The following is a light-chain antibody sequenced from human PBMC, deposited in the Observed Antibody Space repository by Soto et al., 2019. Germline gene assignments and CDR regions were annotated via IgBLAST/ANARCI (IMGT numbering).Light chain of an antibody. J-gene: IGLJ2*01. CDR2: EGS. Sequence: QSALTQPASVSGSPGQSITISCTGTSSDIGTYNLVSWYQQHPGTAPRLMIYEGSERPSGVSPRFSGSKSGNTASLTISGLQAEDEGDYYCCSFATGNSLVFGGGTKLTVL. CDR1: SSDIGTYNL. CDR3: CSFATGNSLV. V-gene: IGLV2-23*01.